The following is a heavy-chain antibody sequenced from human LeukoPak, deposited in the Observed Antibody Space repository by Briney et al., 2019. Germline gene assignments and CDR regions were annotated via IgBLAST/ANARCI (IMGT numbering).Heavy chain of an antibody. D-gene: IGHD3-3*01. V-gene: IGHV3-21*01. CDR3: ARDHHDFWSGYPNDAFDI. CDR1: GFTFSSYS. Sequence: GGSLRLSCAASGFTFSSYSMNWVRQAPGKGLEWVSSISSSSSYIYYADSVKGRFTISRDNAKNSLYLQMNSLRAEDTAVYYCARDHHDFWSGYPNDAFDIWGQGTMVTVSS. J-gene: IGHJ3*02. CDR2: ISSSSSYI.